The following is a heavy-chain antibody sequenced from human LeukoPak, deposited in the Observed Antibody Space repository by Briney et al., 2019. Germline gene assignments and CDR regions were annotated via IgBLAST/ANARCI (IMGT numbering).Heavy chain of an antibody. Sequence: GGSLRLSCAASGFTFSSYEMNWVRQAPGKGLEWISYISSSGYTIYYADSVKGRFTISRDNAKNSLDLQMDSLRAEDTAVYYCARVYMVEWVGQYYFDYWGQGTLVTVTS. J-gene: IGHJ4*02. D-gene: IGHD3-3*01. CDR1: GFTFSSYE. V-gene: IGHV3-48*03. CDR2: ISSSGYTI. CDR3: ARVYMVEWVGQYYFDY.